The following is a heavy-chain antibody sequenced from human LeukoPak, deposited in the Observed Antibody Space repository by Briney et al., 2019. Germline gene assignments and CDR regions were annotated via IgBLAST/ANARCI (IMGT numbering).Heavy chain of an antibody. J-gene: IGHJ4*02. CDR2: IYTSGST. CDR3: AVSSGWYAYFDY. D-gene: IGHD6-13*01. Sequence: SETLSLTCTVSGGSISSGSYYWSWIRQPAGKGLEWIGRIYTSGSTNYNPSLKSRVTISVDTSKNQFSLRLSSVTAAVTAVYYCAVSSGWYAYFDYWGQGTLVTVSS. V-gene: IGHV4-61*02. CDR1: GGSISSGSYY.